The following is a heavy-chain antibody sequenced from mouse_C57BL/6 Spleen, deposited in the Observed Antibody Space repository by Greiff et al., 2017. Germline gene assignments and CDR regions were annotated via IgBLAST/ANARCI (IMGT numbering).Heavy chain of an antibody. J-gene: IGHJ2*01. CDR2: IYPGDGDT. CDR3: ASRGYYGRGDY. Sequence: QVQLKESGAELVKPGASVKISCKASGYAFSSYWMNWVKQRPGKGLEWIGQIYPGDGDTNYNGKFKGKATLTADKSSSTAYMQLNSLTSEDSAVYFCASRGYYGRGDYWGQGTTLTVSS. CDR1: GYAFSSYW. V-gene: IGHV1-80*01. D-gene: IGHD1-1*01.